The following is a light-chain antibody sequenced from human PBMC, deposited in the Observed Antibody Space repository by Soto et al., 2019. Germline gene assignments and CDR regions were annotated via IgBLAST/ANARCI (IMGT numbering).Light chain of an antibody. V-gene: IGLV2-14*01. CDR3: SSSTSSITLVV. Sequence: QSALTQPASVSGSPGQSITISCTGTSSDVGGYNYVSWYQQHPGKAPKLMIYDVGNRPSGVSNRFSGSKSGNTASLTISGLQAEDEDDYYCSSSTSSITLVVFGGGTKLTVL. CDR2: DVG. J-gene: IGLJ2*01. CDR1: SSDVGGYNY.